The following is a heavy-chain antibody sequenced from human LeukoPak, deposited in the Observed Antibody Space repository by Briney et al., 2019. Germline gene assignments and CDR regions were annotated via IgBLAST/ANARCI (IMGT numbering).Heavy chain of an antibody. V-gene: IGHV1-18*01. Sequence: ASVKVSCKASGYTFTSYDIGWVRQAPGQGLEWMGWISAYNDNTNYAQKLQGRVTMTTDTSTSTVYMDLSSLQSDDTAVYYCARDHNWGPDYWGQGTLVLVSS. J-gene: IGHJ4*02. CDR2: ISAYNDNT. CDR1: GYTFTSYD. CDR3: ARDHNWGPDY. D-gene: IGHD7-27*01.